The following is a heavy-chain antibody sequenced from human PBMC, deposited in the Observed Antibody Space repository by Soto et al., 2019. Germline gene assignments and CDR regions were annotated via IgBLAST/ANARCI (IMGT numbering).Heavy chain of an antibody. CDR3: ARGPPHNYEGSGYYLGAFDI. D-gene: IGHD3-22*01. J-gene: IGHJ3*02. Sequence: GGSLRLSCAASGFTFSTHEMNWVRQAPGKGLEWVSHISGGGSTINYADSVKGRFTISRDNAKNSLYLQMDSLRAEDTAVYFCARGPPHNYEGSGYYLGAFDIWGQGTMVTV. CDR2: ISGGGSTI. V-gene: IGHV3-48*03. CDR1: GFTFSTHE.